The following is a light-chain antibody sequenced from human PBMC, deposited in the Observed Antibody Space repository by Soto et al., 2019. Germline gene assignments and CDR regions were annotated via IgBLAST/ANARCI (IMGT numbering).Light chain of an antibody. Sequence: EIVLTQSPATLSLSPGETATLSCRASQSVSSYLAWYQQKPGQTPRLLIYDASNRATGIPARFSGSGSGTDFTLTISRLEPKDFAVYYCQQRSTWSFGQGTRLDIK. CDR2: DAS. CDR1: QSVSSY. CDR3: QQRSTWS. J-gene: IGKJ5*01. V-gene: IGKV3-11*01.